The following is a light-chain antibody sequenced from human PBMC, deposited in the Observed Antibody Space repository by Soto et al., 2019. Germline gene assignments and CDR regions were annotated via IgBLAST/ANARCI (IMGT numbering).Light chain of an antibody. V-gene: IGKV3-15*01. CDR3: QQYNKWPPYT. Sequence: EIVMTQSPANLSVSPGERATLSCRASQSVSSNLAWYQQKPGQGPRLLIYGASTRATSIPARFSGSGSGTEFPRTINSLQSEDFAVYYCQQYNKWPPYTFGQGTKLEIK. CDR1: QSVSSN. CDR2: GAS. J-gene: IGKJ2*01.